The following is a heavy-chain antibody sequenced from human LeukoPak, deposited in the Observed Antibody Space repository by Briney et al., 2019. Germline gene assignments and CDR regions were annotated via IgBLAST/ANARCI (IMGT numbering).Heavy chain of an antibody. CDR2: LRYHLSNK. CDR3: AKESLAGDWFDP. D-gene: IGHD3-10*01. Sequence: FLRYHLSNKYYPASVQGRFTIYRENTKNTLYLKMNSLRAEDTAVYYCAKESLAGDWFDPWGQGTLVTVSS. J-gene: IGHJ5*02. V-gene: IGHV3-30*02.